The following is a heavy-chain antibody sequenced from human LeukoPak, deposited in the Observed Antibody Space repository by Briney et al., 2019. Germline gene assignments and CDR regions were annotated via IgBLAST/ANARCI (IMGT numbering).Heavy chain of an antibody. CDR3: ARAVQAALDF. J-gene: IGHJ4*02. CDR1: GFTFSSYS. CDR2: ISSSSSYI. V-gene: IGHV3-21*01. Sequence: GGSLRLSCAASGFTFSSYSMNWVRQAPGKGLEWVSSISSSSSYIYYADSVKGRFTISRDNAKNSLYLQMNSVRAEDTSVYYCARAVQAALDFWGQGTLVTVSS. D-gene: IGHD6-6*01.